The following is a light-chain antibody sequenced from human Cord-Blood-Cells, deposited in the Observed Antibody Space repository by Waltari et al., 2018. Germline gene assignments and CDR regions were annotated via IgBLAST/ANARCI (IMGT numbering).Light chain of an antibody. Sequence: QSALTQPASVSGSPGQSITISCTGTSSDVGSHNLVSWYQQPPGKAPKLMIYEGSKRPSGVSNRFSGSKSGNTASLTISGLQAEDEADYYCCSYAGSSTWVFGGGTKLTVL. J-gene: IGLJ3*02. CDR3: CSYAGSSTWV. CDR1: SSDVGSHNL. V-gene: IGLV2-23*01. CDR2: EGS.